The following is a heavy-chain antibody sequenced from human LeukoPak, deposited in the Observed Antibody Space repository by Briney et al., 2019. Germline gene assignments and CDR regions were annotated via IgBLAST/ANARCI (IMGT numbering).Heavy chain of an antibody. CDR1: GGSISSGGYS. V-gene: IGHV4-30-4*07. CDR3: VRVLTGSQFDY. CDR2: IYYSGST. D-gene: IGHD3-9*01. Sequence: SQTLSLTCAVSGGSISSGGYSWSWIRQPPGTGLEWIGYIYYSGSTYYNPSLKSRVTISVDTSKNQFSLKLTSVTAAVTAMYYCVRVLTGSQFDYWGQGILVTVSS. J-gene: IGHJ4*02.